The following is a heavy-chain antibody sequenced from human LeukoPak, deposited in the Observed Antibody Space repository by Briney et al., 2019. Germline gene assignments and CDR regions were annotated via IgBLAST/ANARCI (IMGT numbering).Heavy chain of an antibody. CDR1: GGSISSGGYY. D-gene: IGHD6-25*01. Sequence: PSETLSLTCTVSGGSISSGGYYWSWIRQHPGKGLEWIGYIYYSGGTYYNPSLKSRVTISVDTSKNQFSLKLSSVTAADTAVYYCARFKKRYYFDYWGQGTLVTVSS. CDR3: ARFKKRYYFDY. V-gene: IGHV4-31*03. J-gene: IGHJ4*02. CDR2: IYYSGGT.